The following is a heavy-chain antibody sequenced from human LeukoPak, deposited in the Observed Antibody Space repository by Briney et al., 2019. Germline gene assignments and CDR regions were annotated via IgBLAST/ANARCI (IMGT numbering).Heavy chain of an antibody. Sequence: GGSLRLSCAASGFTFSSYSMNWVRQAPGKGLEWVSYISSSSSTIYYADSVKGRFTISRDNAKNSLYLQMNSLRAEDTAVYYCAREGDFWSGYSGGGNWFDPWGQGTLVTVSS. D-gene: IGHD3-3*01. CDR2: ISSSSSTI. CDR3: AREGDFWSGYSGGGNWFDP. V-gene: IGHV3-48*04. J-gene: IGHJ5*02. CDR1: GFTFSSYS.